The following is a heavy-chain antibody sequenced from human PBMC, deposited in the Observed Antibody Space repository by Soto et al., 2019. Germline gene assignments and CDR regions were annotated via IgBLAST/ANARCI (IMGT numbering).Heavy chain of an antibody. CDR3: AKDFLRIVVAGNTPYNWLDP. D-gene: IGHD6-19*01. CDR1: GFTFSTYA. CDR2: ISGSGAST. Sequence: VQLLESGGGLVQPGGSLRLSCAASGFTFSTYAMSWVRQAPGKGLEWVSAISGSGASTYYADSVKGRFTISRDNSKNTLYLQMNSLRAEDTAVYYCAKDFLRIVVAGNTPYNWLDPWGQGTLVTVSS. V-gene: IGHV3-23*01. J-gene: IGHJ5*02.